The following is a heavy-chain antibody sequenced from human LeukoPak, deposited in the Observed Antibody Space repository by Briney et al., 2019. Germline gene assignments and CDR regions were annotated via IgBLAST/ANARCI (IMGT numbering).Heavy chain of an antibody. D-gene: IGHD3-10*01. V-gene: IGHV3-21*03. J-gene: IGHJ4*02. Sequence: GGSLRLSCVGSGFSFSGNSMNWVRQAPGKGLEWVSGISRTSTYIYYADSVQGRFTISRDNAKNSLYLQMNSLKSEDTAVYYCTTYGSGRKFDYWGQGILVTVSS. CDR2: ISRTSTYI. CDR3: TTYGSGRKFDY. CDR1: GFSFSGNS.